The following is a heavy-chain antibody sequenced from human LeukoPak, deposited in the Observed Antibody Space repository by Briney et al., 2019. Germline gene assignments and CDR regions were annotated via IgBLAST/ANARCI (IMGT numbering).Heavy chain of an antibody. CDR2: IYRSGST. J-gene: IGHJ4*02. D-gene: IGHD5-24*01. CDR1: GGSISSGSYY. V-gene: IGHV4-61*09. Sequence: SQTLSLTCTVSGGSISSGSYYWSWIRQPAGKRLEWIGHIYRSGSTNYNPSLKSRVTLSVDTSKNQFSLKLSSVTAADTAVYYCARSRGWLQSHPLGYWGQGTLVTVSS. CDR3: ARSRGWLQSHPLGY.